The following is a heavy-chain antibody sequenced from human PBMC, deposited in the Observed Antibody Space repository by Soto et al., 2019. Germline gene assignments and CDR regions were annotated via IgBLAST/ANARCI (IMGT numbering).Heavy chain of an antibody. CDR2: INPDGSNT. J-gene: IGHJ4*02. CDR1: GFTFSNYW. V-gene: IGHV3-74*01. CDR3: ARELASGY. D-gene: IGHD6-25*01. Sequence: EVQLVEFGGALVQPGGSLRLSCAASGFTFSNYWMHWVRQVPGKGLVWVSRINPDGSNTDYADSVKGRFTISRDNAKNTLYLQMNSLRDEDTAVYHCARELASGYWGQGTLVTVSS.